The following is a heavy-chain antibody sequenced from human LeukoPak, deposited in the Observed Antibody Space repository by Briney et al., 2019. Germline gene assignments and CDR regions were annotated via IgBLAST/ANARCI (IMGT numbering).Heavy chain of an antibody. D-gene: IGHD3-22*01. CDR2: IKQDGSEK. Sequence: PGGSLRLSCAASGFTFSSYGMHWVRQAPGEGLEWVANIKQDGSEKYYVDSVKGRFTISRDNAKNSLYLQMNSLRAEDTAVYYCASVYYDSSGDYFPSDAFDIWGQGTMVTVSS. CDR3: ASVYYDSSGDYFPSDAFDI. J-gene: IGHJ3*02. CDR1: GFTFSSYG. V-gene: IGHV3-7*01.